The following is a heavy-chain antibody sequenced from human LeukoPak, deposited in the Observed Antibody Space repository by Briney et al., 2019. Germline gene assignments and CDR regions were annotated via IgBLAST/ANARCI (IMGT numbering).Heavy chain of an antibody. CDR2: IIPIFGTA. J-gene: IGHJ5*02. CDR3: ASGTAAAAGRGWFDP. D-gene: IGHD6-13*01. V-gene: IGHV1-69*13. CDR1: GYTFTSYH. Sequence: GASVKVSCKASGYTFTSYHMHWVRQAPGQGLEWMGGIIPIFGTANYAQKFQGRVTITADESTSTAYMELSSLRSEDTAVYYCASGTAAAAGRGWFDPWGQGTLVTVSS.